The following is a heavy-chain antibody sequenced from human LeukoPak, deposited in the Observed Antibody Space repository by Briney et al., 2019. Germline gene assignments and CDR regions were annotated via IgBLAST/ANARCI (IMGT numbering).Heavy chain of an antibody. V-gene: IGHV4-39*01. CDR1: GGSISSSSYY. J-gene: IGHJ6*03. CDR3: AKSGGYNAGTGYYYYYLDV. Sequence: SETLSLTCTVSGGSISSSSYYWGWIRQPPGKGLEWIGRFYYSGSTYYNPSLKSRVTISVDTSKNQFSLKLSSVTAADTAVYYCAKSGGYNAGTGYYYYYLDVWGKGGTVTVSS. D-gene: IGHD6-13*01. CDR2: FYYSGST.